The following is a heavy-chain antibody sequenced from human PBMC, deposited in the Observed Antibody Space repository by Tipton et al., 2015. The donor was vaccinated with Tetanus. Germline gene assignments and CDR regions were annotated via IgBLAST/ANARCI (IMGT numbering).Heavy chain of an antibody. V-gene: IGHV1-2*02. CDR2: IDPNSGGT. CDR1: GYTFTGYY. D-gene: IGHD3-22*01. J-gene: IGHJ6*02. Sequence: QVQLVQSGAEVKKPGASLKVSCKASGYTFTGYYIYWVRQAPGQGLEWMGWIDPNSGGTVYAQKFQGRVTMTRDTSISTAYMELRSLRSDDTAVYYCARDRGDYIYYGMDVWGPGTTVTVS. CDR3: ARDRGDYIYYGMDV.